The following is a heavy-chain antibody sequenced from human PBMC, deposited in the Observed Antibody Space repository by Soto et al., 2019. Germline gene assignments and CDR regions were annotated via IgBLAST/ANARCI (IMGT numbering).Heavy chain of an antibody. CDR2: IYYSGST. CDR1: GGSISSGGYY. D-gene: IGHD5-18*01. J-gene: IGHJ4*02. CDR3: ARHTAMGYYFDY. Sequence: QVQLQESGPGLVKPSQTLSLTCTVSGGSISSGGYYWSWIRQHPGKGLEWIGYIYYSGSTYYNPSLKSRVTISVDTAKNQFSLKLSSVTAADTAVYYCARHTAMGYYFDYWGQGTLVTVSS. V-gene: IGHV4-31*03.